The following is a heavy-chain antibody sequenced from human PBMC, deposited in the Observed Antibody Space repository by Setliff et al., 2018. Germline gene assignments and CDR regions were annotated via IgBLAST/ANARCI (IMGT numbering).Heavy chain of an antibody. Sequence: GGSLRLSCAASGFTFDDYVMSWVRQAPGKGLEWVSGIDQASHPYYPDSMKGRFAISRDNSRNTISLQINDLRAEDTATYYCAKDRVNDGIWDFDSWGQGLLVTVSS. V-gene: IGHV3-20*04. CDR1: GFTFDDYV. J-gene: IGHJ4*02. CDR2: IDQASHP. CDR3: AKDRVNDGIWDFDS. D-gene: IGHD1-20*01.